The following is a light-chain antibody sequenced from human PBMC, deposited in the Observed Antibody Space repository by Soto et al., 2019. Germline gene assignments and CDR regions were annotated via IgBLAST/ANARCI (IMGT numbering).Light chain of an antibody. CDR3: QQYNNWPPWT. J-gene: IGKJ1*01. Sequence: EIVMTQSPATLSVSPGXXXXLXXXAXXXVSXXLAWYQQKPGQAPRLLIYGATTRATGIPARFSGSGSGTEFTLTISSLQSEDFAVYYCQQYNNWPPWTFGQGTKVEIK. CDR2: GAT. V-gene: IGKV3-15*01. CDR1: XXVSXX.